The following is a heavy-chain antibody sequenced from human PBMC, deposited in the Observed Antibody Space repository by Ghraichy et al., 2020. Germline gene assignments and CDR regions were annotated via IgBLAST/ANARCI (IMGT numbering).Heavy chain of an antibody. CDR2: IYYSGST. J-gene: IGHJ2*01. CDR3: ARLLEVATILEASFDL. D-gene: IGHD5-24*01. CDR1: GGSISRRSYY. Sequence: SETLSLTCTVSGGSISRRSYYWGWIRQPPGKGLEWIGTIYYSGSTYYKSSLKSRLTISVDTSKNQFSLKLSSVSAADTAVYYCARLLEVATILEASFDLWGRGTLVTVSS. V-gene: IGHV4-39*01.